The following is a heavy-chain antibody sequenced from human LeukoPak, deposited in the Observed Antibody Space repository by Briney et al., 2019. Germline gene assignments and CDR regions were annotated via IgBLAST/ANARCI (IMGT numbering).Heavy chain of an antibody. J-gene: IGHJ4*02. CDR1: GFTFSSYA. CDR2: ISYDGSNK. V-gene: IGHV3-30*04. D-gene: IGHD5-18*01. Sequence: GGSLRLSCAASGFTFSSYAMHWVRQAPGKGLEWVAVISYDGSNKYYADSVKGRFTISRDNSKKTVYVQMNSLRAEDTAMYYCARSFYSYGYTDYWGQGTLVTVSS. CDR3: ARSFYSYGYTDY.